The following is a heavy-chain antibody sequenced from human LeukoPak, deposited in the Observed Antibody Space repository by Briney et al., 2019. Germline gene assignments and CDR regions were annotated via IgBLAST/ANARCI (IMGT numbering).Heavy chain of an antibody. CDR2: INLNSGGT. Sequence: GASVKVSCKASGYTFTASYMHWVRQAPGQGLEWVGWINLNSGGTNYAQKFQGRVTMTRDTSISTAYMEVTSLRSDDTAVYYCARSSGGSGRWGDNWFDPWGQGTLVIVSS. J-gene: IGHJ5*02. CDR1: GYTFTASY. CDR3: ARSSGGSGRWGDNWFDP. V-gene: IGHV1-2*02. D-gene: IGHD3-10*01.